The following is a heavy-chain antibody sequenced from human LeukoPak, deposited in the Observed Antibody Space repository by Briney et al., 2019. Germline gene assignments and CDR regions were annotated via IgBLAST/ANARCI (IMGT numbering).Heavy chain of an antibody. CDR1: GFTFSSYT. CDR3: ARGSTYYDSSGQVPFDY. Sequence: GGSLRLSCAASGFTFSSYTQNWVRQAPGKGLEWVSYISSSSSTIYYADSVKGRFTISRDNAKNSLYLQMNSLRAEDTAVYYCARGSTYYDSSGQVPFDYWGQGTLVTVSS. J-gene: IGHJ4*02. CDR2: ISSSSSTI. V-gene: IGHV3-48*04. D-gene: IGHD3-22*01.